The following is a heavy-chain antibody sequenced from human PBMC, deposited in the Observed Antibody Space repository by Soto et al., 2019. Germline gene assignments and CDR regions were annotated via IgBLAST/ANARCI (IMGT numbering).Heavy chain of an antibody. CDR3: AKSVTTVAGTSWFDP. CDR1: GFTFDDYA. J-gene: IGHJ5*02. Sequence: EVQLVESGGGLVQPGRSLRRSCAASGFTFDDYAMHWVRQAPGKGLEWVSGISWNSGSVGYADSVKGRFTISRDNAKNSLYLQMNSLRAEDTALYYCAKSVTTVAGTSWFDPWGQGTLVTVSS. D-gene: IGHD6-19*01. CDR2: ISWNSGSV. V-gene: IGHV3-9*01.